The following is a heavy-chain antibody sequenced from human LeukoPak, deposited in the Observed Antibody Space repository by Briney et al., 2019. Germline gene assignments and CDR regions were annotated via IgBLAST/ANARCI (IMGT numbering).Heavy chain of an antibody. D-gene: IGHD6-19*01. CDR3: ARDLGYSSGPNY. Sequence: GGSLRLSCAASGFTLSSYGMNWVRQAPGKGLEWVSYISGGSSFTYYVDSVKGRFTISRDNAKNSLYLQMNSLRAEDTAVYYCARDLGYSSGPNYWGQGTRVTVSS. V-gene: IGHV3-21*01. CDR2: ISGGSSFT. J-gene: IGHJ4*02. CDR1: GFTLSSYG.